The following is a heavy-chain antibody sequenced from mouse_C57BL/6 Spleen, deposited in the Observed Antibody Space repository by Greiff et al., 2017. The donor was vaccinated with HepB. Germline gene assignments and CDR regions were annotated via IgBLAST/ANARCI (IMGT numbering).Heavy chain of an antibody. CDR3: ATGGSGSSFDY. Sequence: EVQRVESGAELVRPGASVKLSCTASGFNIKDYYMHWVKQRPEQGLEWIGRIDPEDGDTEYAPNFQGKATLTADTSSNTAYLQLSILTSEDTAVYYCATGGSGSSFDYWGQGTTLTVSS. CDR1: GFNIKDYY. J-gene: IGHJ2*01. D-gene: IGHD1-1*01. CDR2: IDPEDGDT. V-gene: IGHV14-1*01.